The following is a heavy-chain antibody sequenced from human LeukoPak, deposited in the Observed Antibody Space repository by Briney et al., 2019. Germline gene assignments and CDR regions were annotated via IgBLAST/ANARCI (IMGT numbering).Heavy chain of an antibody. V-gene: IGHV4-4*07. CDR2: IYTSGST. CDR1: GGSISSYY. J-gene: IGHJ3*02. CDR3: ARVWDHDAFDI. Sequence: SETLSLTCTVSGGSISSYYWSWLRQPAAKGLEWIGRIYTSGSTNYNPPLKSRVNMSVDTTKNQFSLKLSSVTAADTAVYYCARVWDHDAFDIWGQGTMVTVSS. D-gene: IGHD3-16*01.